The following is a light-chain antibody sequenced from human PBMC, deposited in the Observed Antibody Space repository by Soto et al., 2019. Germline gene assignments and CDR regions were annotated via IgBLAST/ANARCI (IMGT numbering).Light chain of an antibody. V-gene: IGKV3-15*01. Sequence: IVMTQSPATLSVSQGERATLSCRASQSVSSNLAWYQQKPGQAPRLLIYGASTRATGIPARFSGSGSGTEFTLTISSLQSEDFAVYYCQQYNNWPPSTFGGGTKVDIK. J-gene: IGKJ4*01. CDR3: QQYNNWPPST. CDR1: QSVSSN. CDR2: GAS.